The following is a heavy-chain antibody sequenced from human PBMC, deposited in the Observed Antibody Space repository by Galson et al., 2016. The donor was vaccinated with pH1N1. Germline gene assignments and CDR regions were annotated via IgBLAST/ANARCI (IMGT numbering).Heavy chain of an antibody. D-gene: IGHD3-9*01. CDR1: GFTFDSHE. J-gene: IGHJ4*02. V-gene: IGHV3-48*03. Sequence: LRLSCAVSGFTFDSHEMNWVRPAPGKGLEWVASISSGGNTMFYADSVKGRFIISRDNAKNSLYLQMNSLRVEDTAVYYCARAYYDPLTRFSGAFDYWGQGTLVTVSS. CDR3: ARAYYDPLTRFSGAFDY. CDR2: ISSGGNTM.